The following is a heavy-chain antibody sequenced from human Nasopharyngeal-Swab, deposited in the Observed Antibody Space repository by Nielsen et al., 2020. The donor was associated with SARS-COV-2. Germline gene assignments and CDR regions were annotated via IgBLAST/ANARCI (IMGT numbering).Heavy chain of an antibody. Sequence: ASVKVSCKASGYTFTSYAMHWVRQAPGQRLEWMGWINAGNGNTKYSQKLQGRVTITRDTSASTAYMELSSLRSEDTAVYYCARDRITDPDAFDIWGQGTMVTVSS. CDR2: INAGNGNT. CDR3: ARDRITDPDAFDI. J-gene: IGHJ3*02. CDR1: GYTFTSYA. V-gene: IGHV1-3*01.